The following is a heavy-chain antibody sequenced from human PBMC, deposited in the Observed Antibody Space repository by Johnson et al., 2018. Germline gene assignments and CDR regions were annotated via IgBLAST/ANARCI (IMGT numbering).Heavy chain of an antibody. V-gene: IGHV3-21*01. J-gene: IGHJ3*02. D-gene: IGHD2-15*01. CDR2: ISSSSSYI. Sequence: VQLVESGGGLVQPGGSLRLSCAASGFTFSSYWMSWVRQAPGKGLEWVSSISSSSSYIYYADSVKGRFTISRDNAKNSLYLQMNSLRAEDTAVYYCARDKGYDAFDIWGQGTMVTVSS. CDR1: GFTFSSYW. CDR3: ARDKGYDAFDI.